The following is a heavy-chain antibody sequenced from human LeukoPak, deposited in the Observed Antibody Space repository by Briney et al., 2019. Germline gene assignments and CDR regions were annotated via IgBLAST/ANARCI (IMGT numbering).Heavy chain of an antibody. J-gene: IGHJ5*02. CDR1: GFTFSSYG. CDR2: IWYDGSNK. D-gene: IGHD6-19*01. CDR3: ARDSSGWYSENNWFDP. V-gene: IGHV3-33*01. Sequence: GRSLRLSCAASGFTFSSYGMHWVRQAPGKGLEWVAVIWYDGSNKYYADSVKGRFTISRDNSKNTLYLQMSSLRAEDTAVYYCARDSSGWYSENNWFDPWGQGTLVTVSS.